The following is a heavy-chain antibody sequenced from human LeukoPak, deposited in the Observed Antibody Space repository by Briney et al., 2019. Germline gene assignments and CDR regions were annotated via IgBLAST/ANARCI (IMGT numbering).Heavy chain of an antibody. CDR3: ARARPAYSSSWSWSRRLDNYYMDV. Sequence: SETLSLTCTVSGGSISGYYWSWIRQPPGKGLEWIGEINHSGSTNYNPSLKSRVTISVDTSKNQFSLQLNSVTPEDTAVYYCARARPAYSSSWSWSRRLDNYYMDVWGKGTTVTVSS. CDR2: INHSGST. CDR1: GGSISGYY. D-gene: IGHD6-13*01. J-gene: IGHJ6*03. V-gene: IGHV4-34*01.